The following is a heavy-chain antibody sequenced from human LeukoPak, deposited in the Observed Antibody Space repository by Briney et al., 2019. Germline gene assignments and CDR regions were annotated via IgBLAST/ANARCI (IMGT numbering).Heavy chain of an antibody. Sequence: EASVKVSCKASGYTFTSHDINWVRQATGQGLEWMGWMNPNSGATGYAQKFRGRITMTRDTSLTTAYMELSSLRSEDTALYYCARGPAYSEYGVLGYSHYSMDVWSKGTTVTVS. CDR1: GYTFTSHD. D-gene: IGHD4-17*01. CDR2: MNPNSGAT. V-gene: IGHV1-8*01. J-gene: IGHJ6*03. CDR3: ARGPAYSEYGVLGYSHYSMDV.